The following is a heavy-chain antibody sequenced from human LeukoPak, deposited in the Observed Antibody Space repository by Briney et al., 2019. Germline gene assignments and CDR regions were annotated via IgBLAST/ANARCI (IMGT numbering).Heavy chain of an antibody. CDR3: ARDEGGYSGTYYGYFDY. CDR1: GYTFICYY. CDR2: INPNSGGT. D-gene: IGHD1-26*01. V-gene: IGHV1-2*02. Sequence: ASVKVSCKASGYTFICYYIHWVRQAPGQGLEWMGWINPNSGGTNYAQKFQGRVTMTRDTSISTAYMELSNLRSDDTAVYYCARDEGGYSGTYYGYFDYWGQGTLVTVSS. J-gene: IGHJ4*02.